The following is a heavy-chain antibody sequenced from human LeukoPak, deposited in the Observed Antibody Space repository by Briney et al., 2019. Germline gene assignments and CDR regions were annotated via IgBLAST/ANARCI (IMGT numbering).Heavy chain of an antibody. CDR3: VLAEY. D-gene: IGHD3-3*02. CDR1: GFTFSNYW. V-gene: IGHV3-23*01. CDR2: ISNNGGST. Sequence: PGGSLRLSCAASGFTFSNYWMSWVRQASGKGLEWVSVISNNGGSTHYADSVKGRFTISRDNSKNMLYLQMNSLRAEDTAIYYCVLAEYWGQGTLVTVSS. J-gene: IGHJ4*02.